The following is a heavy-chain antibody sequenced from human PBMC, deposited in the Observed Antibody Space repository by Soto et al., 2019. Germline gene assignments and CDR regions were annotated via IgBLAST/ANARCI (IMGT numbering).Heavy chain of an antibody. CDR2: IYHAGSGST. Sequence: QVQLQESGPGLVKPSETLSLTCAVSGGSISSNNWWSWVRQPPGQGLEWIGEIYHAGSGSTNYNPYLKSRVTISVDKSKNQFSLKLSSVTAADTAVYFCARGDGGNLHWYFGLWGRGTLVTVSS. CDR1: GGSISSNNW. V-gene: IGHV4-4*02. D-gene: IGHD2-21*01. CDR3: ARGDGGNLHWYFGL. J-gene: IGHJ2*01.